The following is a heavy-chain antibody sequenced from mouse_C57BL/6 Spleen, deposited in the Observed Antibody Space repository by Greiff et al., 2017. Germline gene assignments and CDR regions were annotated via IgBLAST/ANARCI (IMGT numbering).Heavy chain of an antibody. CDR2: IRNKANNHDT. Sequence: DVKLVESGGGLVQPGGSMKLSCAASGFTFSDAWMDWVRQSPEQGLEWVDEIRNKANNHDTYYAESVKGRFTISRDDSKSSVYLQMNSLRAEDTGIYYCTPTGFAYWGQGTLVTVSA. CDR1: GFTFSDAW. D-gene: IGHD4-1*02. V-gene: IGHV6-6*01. J-gene: IGHJ3*01. CDR3: TPTGFAY.